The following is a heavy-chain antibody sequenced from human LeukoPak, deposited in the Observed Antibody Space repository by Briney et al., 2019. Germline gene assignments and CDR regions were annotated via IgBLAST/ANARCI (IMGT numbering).Heavy chain of an antibody. Sequence: SETLSLTCAVSGASISSHYWSWIRQPPGKGLEWIGYIYYSGSTNYNPSLKSRVTISVDTSKNQFSLKLSSVTAADTAVYYCARHSWRIAVAPFDYWGQGTLVTVSS. J-gene: IGHJ4*02. CDR2: IYYSGST. V-gene: IGHV4-59*08. CDR1: GASISSHY. D-gene: IGHD6-19*01. CDR3: ARHSWRIAVAPFDY.